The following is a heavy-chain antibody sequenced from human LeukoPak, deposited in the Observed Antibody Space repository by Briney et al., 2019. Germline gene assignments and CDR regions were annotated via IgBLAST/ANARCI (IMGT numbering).Heavy chain of an antibody. J-gene: IGHJ3*02. CDR3: ARDMRQAAAGSGLSVNAFDI. CDR2: ISSSSSTI. CDR1: GFTFSSYS. V-gene: IGHV3-48*01. D-gene: IGHD6-13*01. Sequence: PGGSLRLSCAASGFTFSSYSMNWVRQAPGKGLEWVSYISSSSSTIYYADSVKGRFTISRDNAKNSLYLQMNSLRAEDTAVYYCARDMRQAAAGSGLSVNAFDIWGQGTMVTVSS.